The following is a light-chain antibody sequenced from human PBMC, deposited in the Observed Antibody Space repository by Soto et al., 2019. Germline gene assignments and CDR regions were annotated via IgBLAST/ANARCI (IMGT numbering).Light chain of an antibody. Sequence: DIQMTQSPSTLSASVGDRVTITCRASQSISSWLAWYQQKPGKAPKLLIYDASSLESGVPSRFSGSGSGTEFTLTISSLQPDDFATYYCQQYLNWPVYTFGQGTKLEIK. CDR1: QSISSW. V-gene: IGKV1-5*01. J-gene: IGKJ2*01. CDR3: QQYLNWPVYT. CDR2: DAS.